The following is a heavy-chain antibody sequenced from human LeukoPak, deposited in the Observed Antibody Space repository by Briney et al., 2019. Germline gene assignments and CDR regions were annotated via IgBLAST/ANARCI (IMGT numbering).Heavy chain of an antibody. CDR2: IIPIFATA. CDR3: ARESEVHDILCLDY. Sequence: ASVKVSCKASGGTFSSYAISWVRQAPGQGLEWMGGIIPIFATANYAQKFQGRVTITADESTSTAYMELSSLRSEDTAVYYCARESEVHDILCLDYWGQGTLVTVSS. D-gene: IGHD3-9*01. CDR1: GGTFSSYA. J-gene: IGHJ4*02. V-gene: IGHV1-69*01.